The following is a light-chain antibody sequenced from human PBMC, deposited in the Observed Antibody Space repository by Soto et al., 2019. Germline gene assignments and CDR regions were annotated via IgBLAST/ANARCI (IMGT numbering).Light chain of an antibody. J-gene: IGKJ3*01. CDR3: QQRSNWPPT. CDR1: QSVSSY. V-gene: IGKV3-11*01. Sequence: EIVLTQSPATLSLSPGERATLSCRASQSVSSYLAWYQQKPGQAPRLLIYDASNRATGIPARFSGSGSGTDFTLTISSLEPEDFAVYYGQQRSNWPPTCGPGTKVDIK. CDR2: DAS.